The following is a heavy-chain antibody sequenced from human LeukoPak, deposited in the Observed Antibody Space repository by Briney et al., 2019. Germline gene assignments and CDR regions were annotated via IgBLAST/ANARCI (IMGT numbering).Heavy chain of an antibody. CDR1: GYTFTSYG. Sequence: ASVKVSCKASGYTFTSYGISWVRQAPGQGLEWMGWISAYNGNTNYAQKFQGRVTITADESTSTAYMELSSLRSEDTAVYYCARARGYFDLWGRGTLVTVSS. CDR3: ARARGYFDL. CDR2: ISAYNGNT. D-gene: IGHD3-10*01. V-gene: IGHV1-18*01. J-gene: IGHJ2*01.